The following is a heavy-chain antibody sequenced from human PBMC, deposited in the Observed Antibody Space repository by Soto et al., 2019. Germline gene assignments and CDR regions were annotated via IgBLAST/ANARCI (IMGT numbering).Heavy chain of an antibody. V-gene: IGHV3-23*01. CDR3: AKAHLYPPRTMTTVTFGFDY. J-gene: IGHJ4*02. CDR1: GFTFSSYA. D-gene: IGHD4-17*01. CDR2: ISGSGGST. Sequence: GESLKISCAASGFTFSSYAMSWVRQAPGKGLEWVSAISGSGGSTYYADSVKGRFTISRDNSKNTLYLQMNSLRAEDTAVYYCAKAHLYPPRTMTTVTFGFDYWGQGTLVTVSS.